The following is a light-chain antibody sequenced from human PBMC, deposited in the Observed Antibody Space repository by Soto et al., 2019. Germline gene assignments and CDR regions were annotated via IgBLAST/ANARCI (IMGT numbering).Light chain of an antibody. CDR2: EVA. CDR3: AAWDDSLNGYV. V-gene: IGLV2-14*01. CDR1: TSDIGGYNF. Sequence: QSVLTQPASVSGSPGQAITISCTGTTSDIGGYNFVSWYQQPPGKAPKLIIYEVANRPSGVSDRFSGSKSGNTASLAISGLQSEDEADYYCAAWDDSLNGYVFGTGTKLTVL. J-gene: IGLJ1*01.